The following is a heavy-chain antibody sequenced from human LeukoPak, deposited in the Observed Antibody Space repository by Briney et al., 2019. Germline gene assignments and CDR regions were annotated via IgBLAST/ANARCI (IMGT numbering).Heavy chain of an antibody. Sequence: TSETLSLTCTVSGGSISSYYWSWIRQPPGKGLEWIGYFSNSGNTNYNPSLKSRVTISRDTSKNQFFLKLSSVTAADTAVYFCGRYDSSGRTFDFWGQGTLVTVSS. V-gene: IGHV4-59*01. D-gene: IGHD3-22*01. CDR1: GGSISSYY. CDR3: GRYDSSGRTFDF. CDR2: FSNSGNT. J-gene: IGHJ4*02.